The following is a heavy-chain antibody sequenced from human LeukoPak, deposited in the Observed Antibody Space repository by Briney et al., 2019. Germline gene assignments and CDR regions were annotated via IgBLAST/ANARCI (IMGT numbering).Heavy chain of an antibody. V-gene: IGHV3-74*01. Sequence: GGSLRLSCTASGFTLRNYWMHWVRQVPGKRLVWVSRISGDGSVTNYADSVQGRFTISRNNAKNILYLQINSLRSEDTAVYYCARYSSSSGGAAYYLDYWGHGTLVTVSS. CDR2: ISGDGSVT. D-gene: IGHD6-6*01. CDR3: ARYSSSSGGAAYYLDY. CDR1: GFTLRNYW. J-gene: IGHJ4*01.